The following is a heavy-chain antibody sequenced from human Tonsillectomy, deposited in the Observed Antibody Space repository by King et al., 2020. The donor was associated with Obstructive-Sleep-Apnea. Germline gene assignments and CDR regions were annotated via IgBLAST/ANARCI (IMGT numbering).Heavy chain of an antibody. D-gene: IGHD7-27*01. CDR2: TYYRSKWFN. CDR1: GDSVSSNSAA. CDR3: SRDPTGAHSFDH. V-gene: IGHV6-1*01. Sequence: VQLQQSGPGLVKPSQTFSLTCAITGDSVSSNSAAWNWIRQSTSRGLEWLGRTYYRSKWFNDYAVSVKSRVAINPDTSKNQFSLQLNSVTPEDTAVYYCSRDPTGAHSFDHWGQGTLVTVSS. J-gene: IGHJ4*02.